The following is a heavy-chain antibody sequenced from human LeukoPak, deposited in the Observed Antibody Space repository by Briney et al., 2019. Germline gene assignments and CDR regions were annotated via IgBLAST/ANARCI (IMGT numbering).Heavy chain of an antibody. Sequence: GGSLRLSCAASGFTFSSYGMHWVRQAPGKGLEWVAFIRYDGSNKYYADSVKGRFTISRDNAKNSLYLQMNSLRAEDTAVYYCARDGAGVKGVSSWYNGGSWRYDAFDIWGQGTMVTVSS. D-gene: IGHD6-13*01. J-gene: IGHJ3*02. CDR2: IRYDGSNK. CDR1: GFTFSSYG. CDR3: ARDGAGVKGVSSWYNGGSWRYDAFDI. V-gene: IGHV3-30*02.